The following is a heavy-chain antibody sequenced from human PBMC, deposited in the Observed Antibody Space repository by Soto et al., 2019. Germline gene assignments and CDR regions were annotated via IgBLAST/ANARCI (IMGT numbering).Heavy chain of an antibody. CDR3: ARATYSSSWLFFY. CDR2: ISSSGSTI. V-gene: IGHV3-48*03. CDR1: GFTFSSYE. J-gene: IGHJ4*02. Sequence: PVGSLRLSCAASGFTFSSYEMNWVRQAPGKGLEWVSYISSSGSTIYYADSVKGRFTISRDNAKNSLYLQMNSLRAEDTAVYYCARATYSSSWLFFYWGQGTLVTVSS. D-gene: IGHD6-13*01.